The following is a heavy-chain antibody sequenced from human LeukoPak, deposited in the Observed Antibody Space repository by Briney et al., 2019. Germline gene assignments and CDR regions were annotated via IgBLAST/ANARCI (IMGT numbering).Heavy chain of an antibody. CDR1: GFTFSNYA. D-gene: IGHD5-18*01. Sequence: GGSLRLSCVASGFTFSNYAMSWVRQAPGKGLEWVSPISSSGHSTYYADSVKGRFTISRDNSKNTLYLQMNSLRVEDTAVYYCAKGGFSYGYVDYWGQGTLVTVSS. CDR3: AKGGFSYGYVDY. V-gene: IGHV3-23*01. J-gene: IGHJ4*02. CDR2: ISSSGHST.